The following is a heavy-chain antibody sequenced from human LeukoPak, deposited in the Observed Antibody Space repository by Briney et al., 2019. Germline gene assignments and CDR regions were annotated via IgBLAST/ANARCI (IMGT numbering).Heavy chain of an antibody. Sequence: ASVKVSCKASGYTFTKYGVSWVRQAPGQGLEWMGWMNPNSGNTGYAQKFQGRVTMTRNTSISTAYMELSSLRSEDTAVYYCARARRILEWLFQPPDYWGQGTLVTVSS. V-gene: IGHV1-8*01. J-gene: IGHJ4*02. CDR2: MNPNSGNT. CDR1: GYTFTKYG. CDR3: ARARRILEWLFQPPDY. D-gene: IGHD3-3*01.